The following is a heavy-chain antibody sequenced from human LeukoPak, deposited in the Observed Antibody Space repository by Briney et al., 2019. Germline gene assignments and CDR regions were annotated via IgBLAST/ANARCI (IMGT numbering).Heavy chain of an antibody. V-gene: IGHV1-8*01. CDR3: ARDSPVPAANDYYYYGMDV. Sequence: ASVKVSCTASGYTFTSYDINWVRQATGQGLEWMGWMNPNSGNTGYAQKFQGRVTMTRNTSISTAYMELSSLRSEDTAVYYCARDSPVPAANDYYYYGMDVWGQGTTVTVSS. D-gene: IGHD2-2*01. CDR2: MNPNSGNT. J-gene: IGHJ6*02. CDR1: GYTFTSYD.